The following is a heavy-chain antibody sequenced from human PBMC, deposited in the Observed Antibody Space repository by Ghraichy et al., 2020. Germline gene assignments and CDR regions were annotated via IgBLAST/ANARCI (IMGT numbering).Heavy chain of an antibody. CDR2: TRNKAYSYTT. CDR1: GFTFSDYY. Sequence: GGSLRLSCAASGFTFSDYYMDWVRQAPGKGREWVGRTRNKAYSYTTEYAASVKGRFTISRDDSKNSLYLQMNSLKTEDTAVYYCARDTVDGGGYQYFHHWGQGTLVTVSS. J-gene: IGHJ1*01. CDR3: ARDTVDGGGYQYFHH. D-gene: IGHD3-22*01. V-gene: IGHV3-72*01.